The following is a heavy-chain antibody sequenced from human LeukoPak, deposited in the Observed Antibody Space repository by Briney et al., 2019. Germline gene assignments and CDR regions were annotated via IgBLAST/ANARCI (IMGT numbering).Heavy chain of an antibody. CDR1: GGTFSSYA. CDR3: ARDLGYCSSTSCYWDSGDMDV. D-gene: IGHD2-2*01. V-gene: IGHV1-69*13. J-gene: IGHJ6*02. CDR2: IIPIFGTA. Sequence: SVKVSCKASGGTFSSYAISWVRQAPGQGLEWMGGIIPIFGTANYAQKFQGRVTTTADESTSTAYMELSSLRSEDTAVYYCARDLGYCSSTSCYWDSGDMDVWGQGTTVTVSS.